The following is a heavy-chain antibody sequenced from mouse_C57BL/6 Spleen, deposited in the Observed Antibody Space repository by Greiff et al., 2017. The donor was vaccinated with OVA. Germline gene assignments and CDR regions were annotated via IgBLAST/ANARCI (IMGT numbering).Heavy chain of an antibody. J-gene: IGHJ3*01. V-gene: IGHV1-26*01. CDR3: ARRGYYYGSSSFAY. CDR2: INPNNGGT. CDR1: GYTFTDYY. D-gene: IGHD1-1*01. Sequence: EVQLQQSGPELVKPGASVKISCKASGYTFTDYYMNWVKQSHGKSLEWIGDINPNNGGTSYNQKFKGKATLTVDKSSSTAYMELRSLTSEDSAVYYCARRGYYYGSSSFAYWGQGTLVTVSA.